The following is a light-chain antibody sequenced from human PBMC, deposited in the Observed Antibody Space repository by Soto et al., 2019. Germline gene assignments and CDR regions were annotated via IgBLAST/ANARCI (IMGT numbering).Light chain of an antibody. Sequence: EIVLTQSPGTLSLSPGERATLSCRASQSVSSSYLAWYQQKPGQAPRLLIYGASRRATGIPDRFSGRGSGTDFTLTISRLEPEDFAVYYCQQYGSFPLTFGGGTKVDI. CDR3: QQYGSFPLT. V-gene: IGKV3-20*01. CDR1: QSVSSSY. J-gene: IGKJ4*01. CDR2: GAS.